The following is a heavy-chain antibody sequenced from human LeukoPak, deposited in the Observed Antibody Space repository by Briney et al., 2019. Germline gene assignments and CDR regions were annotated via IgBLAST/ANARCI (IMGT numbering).Heavy chain of an antibody. CDR1: GYTFTGYY. CDR2: INPNSGAT. J-gene: IGHJ3*02. CDR3: ARGGKIMITMVRGALASTDGFDI. D-gene: IGHD3-10*01. V-gene: IGHV1-2*02. Sequence: ASVKVSCKPSGYTFTGYYVHWVRQAPGRGLEWMGCINPNSGATKYAQKIQGRVTMTRDTSISTAHMELSRLRSDDTAVYFCARGGKIMITMVRGALASTDGFDIWGQGTLVTVSS.